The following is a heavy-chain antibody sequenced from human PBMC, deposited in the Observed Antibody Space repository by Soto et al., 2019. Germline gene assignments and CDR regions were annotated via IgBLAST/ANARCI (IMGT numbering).Heavy chain of an antibody. Sequence: DVQLVESGGGLIQPGASLRLSCAAFGLTVSGTKYVAWVRQAPGKGLEWVSALYDVFGSFYADSVKGRFTTSSDRSKSTVYLQMNDLRPDDTAVYYCASWNEREHAYDVWGQGTTVIVSS. CDR2: LYDVFGS. V-gene: IGHV3-53*01. J-gene: IGHJ3*01. D-gene: IGHD1-1*01. CDR3: ASWNEREHAYDV. CDR1: GLTVSGTKY.